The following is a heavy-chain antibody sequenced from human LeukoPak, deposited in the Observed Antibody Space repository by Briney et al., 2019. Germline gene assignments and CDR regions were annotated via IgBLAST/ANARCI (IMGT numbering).Heavy chain of an antibody. CDR3: ARGRGFWIERGLRY. CDR1: GGSISSGDFY. V-gene: IGHV4-30-4*01. J-gene: IGHJ4*02. CDR2: ISYSGST. Sequence: PSETLSLTCTVSGGSISSGDFYWSWVRQPPGKGLEWIGYISYSGSTNYNPSLKSRVTISVDTSKNQFSLKLSSVTAADTAVYYCARGRGFWIERGLRYWGQGTLVTVSS. D-gene: IGHD3-3*01.